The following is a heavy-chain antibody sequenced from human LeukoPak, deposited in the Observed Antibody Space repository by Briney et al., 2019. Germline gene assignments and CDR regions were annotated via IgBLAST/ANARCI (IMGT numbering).Heavy chain of an antibody. D-gene: IGHD3-22*01. Sequence: GGSLRLSCAASGFTFSSYGMHWVRQAPGKGLEWVAVIWYDGSNKYYADSVKGRFTISRDNAKNSLYLQMNSLRAEDTAVYYCARDTHYYDSSGYYHFDYWGQGTLVTVSS. CDR3: ARDTHYYDSSGYYHFDY. J-gene: IGHJ4*02. CDR1: GFTFSSYG. V-gene: IGHV3-33*01. CDR2: IWYDGSNK.